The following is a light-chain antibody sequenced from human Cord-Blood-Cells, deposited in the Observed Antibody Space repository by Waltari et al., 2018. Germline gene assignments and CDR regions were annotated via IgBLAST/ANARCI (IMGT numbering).Light chain of an antibody. CDR3: SSYAGSNNFV. V-gene: IGLV2-8*01. CDR2: EVS. CDR1: SSDVGGYNY. Sequence: QSALTQPPSASGSPGQSVTISCTGTSSDVGGYNYVSWYQQHPGKAPKLMIYEVSKRPSVVPDRFSGSKSGNTASLTVSGLQAEDEADYYCSSYAGSNNFVFGGGTKLTVL. J-gene: IGLJ3*02.